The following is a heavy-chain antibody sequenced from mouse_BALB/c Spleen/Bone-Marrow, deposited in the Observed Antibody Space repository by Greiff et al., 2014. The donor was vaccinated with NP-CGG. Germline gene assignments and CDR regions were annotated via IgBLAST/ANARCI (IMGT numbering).Heavy chain of an antibody. J-gene: IGHJ4*01. CDR1: GYTFTSYW. Sequence: VQLQQSGAELVKPGASAKMSCKASGYTFTSYWMHWVRQRPGQGLEWIGVIDPSDSYTSYIQKFKGKATLTVDTSSSTAYMQLSSLTSEDSAVYYCTRDAMDYWGQGTSVTVSP. V-gene: IGHV1S127*01. CDR2: IDPSDSYT. CDR3: TRDAMDY.